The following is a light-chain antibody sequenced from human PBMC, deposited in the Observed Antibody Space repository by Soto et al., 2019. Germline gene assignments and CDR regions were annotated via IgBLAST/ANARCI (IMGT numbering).Light chain of an antibody. Sequence: EIVMTQSPATLSVPPGEIATLSCRASQSINNNLAWYQQKPCQGPRLLIYGASSRATGITARFSGSGSGTGFTLTISSLQSEDFAICYCQQYSNWPLSFGGGIKVEIK. J-gene: IGKJ4*01. V-gene: IGKV3-15*01. CDR3: QQYSNWPLS. CDR1: QSINNN. CDR2: GAS.